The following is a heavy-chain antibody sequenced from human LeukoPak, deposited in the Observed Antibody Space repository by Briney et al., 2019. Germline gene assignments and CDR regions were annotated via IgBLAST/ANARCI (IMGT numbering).Heavy chain of an antibody. V-gene: IGHV3-30*18. D-gene: IGHD6-19*01. Sequence: GGSLRLSCAASGFTFSSYGMHWVRQAPGKGLEWVAVISYDGSNKYYADSVKGRFTISRDNSKNTLYLQMNSLRAEDTAVYYCAKVDSSGWPQRYYFDYWGQGTLVTVSS. CDR2: ISYDGSNK. CDR3: AKVDSSGWPQRYYFDY. J-gene: IGHJ4*02. CDR1: GFTFSSYG.